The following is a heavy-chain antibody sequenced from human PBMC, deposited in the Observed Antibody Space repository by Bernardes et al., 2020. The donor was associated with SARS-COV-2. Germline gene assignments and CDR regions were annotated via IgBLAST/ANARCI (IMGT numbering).Heavy chain of an antibody. Sequence: GGSLRLSCAASGFDFKTYAVTWVRQTPGKGLEWVSGISGSGKSTSYADSVKGRFLISRDDSKNTVYLQIKTVRAEDAATYYCANGGTGSYYSPPDYWGQGTTVSVSS. D-gene: IGHD1-26*01. CDR2: ISGSGKST. J-gene: IGHJ4*02. CDR1: GFDFKTYA. V-gene: IGHV3-23*01. CDR3: ANGGTGSYYSPPDY.